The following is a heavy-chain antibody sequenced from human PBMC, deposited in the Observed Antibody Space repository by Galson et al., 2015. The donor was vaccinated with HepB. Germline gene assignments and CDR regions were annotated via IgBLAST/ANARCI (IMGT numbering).Heavy chain of an antibody. J-gene: IGHJ6*03. CDR1: GYTFTSYD. V-gene: IGHV1-8*01. D-gene: IGHD3-16*02. CDR2: MNPNSGNT. CDR3: ARGPRGGGFVDYYYYYMDV. Sequence: SVKVSCKASGYTFTSYDINWVRQATGQGLEWMGWMNPNSGNTGYAQKFQGRVTMTRNTSISTAYMELSSLRSEDTAVYYCARGPRGGGFVDYYYYYMDVWGKGTTVTVSS.